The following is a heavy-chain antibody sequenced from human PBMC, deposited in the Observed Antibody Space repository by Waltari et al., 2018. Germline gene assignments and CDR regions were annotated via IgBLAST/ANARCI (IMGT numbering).Heavy chain of an antibody. CDR1: GYSFSSFW. J-gene: IGHJ3*01. Sequence: EVRLVQSGAEVRKPGESLKISCKASGYSFSSFWIAWVRQMSGEGLEWMGVIYPSDADSRYSPYFQGQVTFSVDKSISTAYLEWSSLKASDTATYYCSRVRVPYNRGDGFDFWGQGTKVTVSS. CDR2: IYPSDADS. CDR3: SRVRVPYNRGDGFDF. D-gene: IGHD1-1*01. V-gene: IGHV5-51*03.